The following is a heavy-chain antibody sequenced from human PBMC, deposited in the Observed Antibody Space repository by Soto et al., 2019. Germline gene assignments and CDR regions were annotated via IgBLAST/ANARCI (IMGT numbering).Heavy chain of an antibody. D-gene: IGHD6-13*01. CDR3: ARDIAAAGAYYGMDV. CDR2: IYYSGST. V-gene: IGHV4-61*01. CDR1: GGSVSSGSYY. J-gene: IGHJ6*02. Sequence: SETLSLTCTVSGGSVSSGSYYWSWIRQPPGKGLEWIGYIYYSGSTNYNPSLKSRVTISVDTSKNQFSLKLSSVTAADTAVYYCARDIAAAGAYYGMDVWGQGTTVTVSS.